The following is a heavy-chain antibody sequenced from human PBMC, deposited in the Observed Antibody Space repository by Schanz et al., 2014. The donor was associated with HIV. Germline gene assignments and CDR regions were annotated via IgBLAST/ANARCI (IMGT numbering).Heavy chain of an antibody. Sequence: VQLVESGGGLVQPGGSLRLSCVASGFTFTNHALSWVRQAPGRGLEWVSTVIGSGVRTIYADSVKGRFTISRDNSKNPLSLHMNSLRVEDTAVYYCAKAKGSYSATTFYFDFWGQGTLVTVSS. CDR2: VIGSGVRT. CDR3: AKAKGSYSATTFYFDF. J-gene: IGHJ4*02. D-gene: IGHD1-26*01. V-gene: IGHV3-23*04. CDR1: GFTFTNHA.